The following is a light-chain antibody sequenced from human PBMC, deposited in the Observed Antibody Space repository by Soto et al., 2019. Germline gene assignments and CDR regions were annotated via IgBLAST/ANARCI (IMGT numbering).Light chain of an antibody. CDR2: GAS. CDR1: QSVGSTY. V-gene: IGKV3-20*01. Sequence: EIVLTQSPGTLSLSPGERATLSCRASQSVGSTYLAWYQHKPGQAPRLLIYGASSRATGIPDRFSGSGSGTDFTLTISRLEPEDCAVYYCQQYGSSPRITFGQGTRLEIK. J-gene: IGKJ5*01. CDR3: QQYGSSPRIT.